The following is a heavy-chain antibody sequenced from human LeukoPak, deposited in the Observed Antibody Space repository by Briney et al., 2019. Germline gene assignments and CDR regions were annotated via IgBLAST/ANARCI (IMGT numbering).Heavy chain of an antibody. J-gene: IGHJ4*02. D-gene: IGHD4-17*01. CDR3: ARIPREYGDVFDY. CDR1: GGSISSYY. Sequence: SETLSLTCTVSGGSISSYYWSWIRQPPGKGLEWIGSIYYSGSTYYNPSLKSRVTISVDTSKNQFSLKLSSVTAADTAVYYCARIPREYGDVFDYWGQGTLVTVSS. V-gene: IGHV4-59*12. CDR2: IYYSGST.